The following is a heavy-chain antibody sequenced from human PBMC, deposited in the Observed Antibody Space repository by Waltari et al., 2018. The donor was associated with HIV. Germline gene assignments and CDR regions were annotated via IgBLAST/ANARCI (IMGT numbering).Heavy chain of an antibody. CDR3: ARGKDCGGGTCDGYHYYGMDV. J-gene: IGHJ6*02. Sequence: EVQLVESGGGLVQPGGSLRLSCAASGFTFPTSWLHWFRHAPGKGLVGVSRINPDGTDTRYADSVKGRFTISRDNAKNTVYLQVNSLRGEDTSVYYCARGKDCGGGTCDGYHYYGMDVWGQGTTVTVSS. V-gene: IGHV3-74*01. CDR2: INPDGTDT. D-gene: IGHD2-15*01. CDR1: GFTFPTSW.